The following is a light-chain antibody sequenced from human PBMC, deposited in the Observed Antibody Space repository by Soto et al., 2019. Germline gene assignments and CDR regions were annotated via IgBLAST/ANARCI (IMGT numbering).Light chain of an antibody. CDR1: SSDVGGYNY. V-gene: IGLV2-14*01. CDR2: DVS. J-gene: IGLJ1*01. Sequence: QSALTQPASVSGSPGQSIPISCTGTSSDVGGYNYVSWYQQQPGKAPKFMIYDVSNRPSGVSNRCSGSKSGNTASLTISGLQAEDEADYYCCSYTTSNTRQIVFGTGTKITV. CDR3: CSYTTSNTRQIV.